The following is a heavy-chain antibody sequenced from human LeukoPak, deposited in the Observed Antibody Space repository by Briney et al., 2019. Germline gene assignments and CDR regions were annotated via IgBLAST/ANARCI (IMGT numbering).Heavy chain of an antibody. D-gene: IGHD1-26*01. Sequence: GGSLRLSCAASGFTFSSYAMSWVRQAPGKGLEWVSAISGSGGSTYYADSVKGRFTISRDNSKNTLYLQMNSLRAEDTAVYYCAKDSAPSGSLGEDAFDIWGQGTMVAVSS. J-gene: IGHJ3*02. CDR2: ISGSGGST. CDR1: GFTFSSYA. CDR3: AKDSAPSGSLGEDAFDI. V-gene: IGHV3-23*01.